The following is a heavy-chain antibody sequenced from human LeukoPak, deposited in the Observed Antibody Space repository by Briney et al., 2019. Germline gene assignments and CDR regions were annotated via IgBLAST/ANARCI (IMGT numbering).Heavy chain of an antibody. V-gene: IGHV3-53*01. J-gene: IGHJ4*02. CDR2: IYSGGST. D-gene: IGHD6-19*01. Sequence: GGSLRLSCAASGFTVSSNYMSWVRQAPGKGLEWVSVIYSGGSTYYADSVKGRLIISRDNSKNTLYLQMNSLRAEDTAVYYCAKGSRSIAVDNLCDYWGQGSLVTVSS. CDR1: GFTVSSNY. CDR3: AKGSRSIAVDNLCDY.